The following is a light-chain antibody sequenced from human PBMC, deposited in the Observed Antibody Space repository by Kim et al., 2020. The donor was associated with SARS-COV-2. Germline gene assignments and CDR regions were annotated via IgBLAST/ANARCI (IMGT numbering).Light chain of an antibody. Sequence: APGKPASITCGGTNMGGKSVHWYQQKPGQAPVLVIYSDSGRPSGIPERFSGSNSGNTDTLTISTVEAGDEADYYCQVWNTISDNWVFGGGTQLTVL. CDR2: SDS. CDR1: NMGGKS. CDR3: QVWNTISDNWV. V-gene: IGLV3-21*04. J-gene: IGLJ3*02.